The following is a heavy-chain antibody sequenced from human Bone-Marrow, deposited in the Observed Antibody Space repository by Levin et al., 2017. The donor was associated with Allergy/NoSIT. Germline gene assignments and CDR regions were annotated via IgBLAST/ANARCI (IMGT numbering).Heavy chain of an antibody. V-gene: IGHV3-21*01. CDR1: GFTFSSYS. D-gene: IGHD6-13*01. J-gene: IGHJ4*02. Sequence: GGSLRLSCAASGFTFSSYSMNWVRQAPGKGLEWVSSISSSSSYIYYADSVKGRFTISRDNAKNSLYLQMNSLRAEDTAVYYCARDLVSSSWYIFDYWGQGTLVTVSS. CDR2: ISSSSSYI. CDR3: ARDLVSSSWYIFDY.